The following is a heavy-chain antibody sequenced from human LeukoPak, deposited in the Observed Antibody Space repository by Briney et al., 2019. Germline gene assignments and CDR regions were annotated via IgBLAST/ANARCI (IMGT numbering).Heavy chain of an antibody. V-gene: IGHV4-39*01. CDR1: GGSISSSSYY. J-gene: IGHJ4*02. CDR3: ASFGLLGWYFDY. D-gene: IGHD3-3*01. CDR2: IYYSGST. Sequence: PSETLSLTCTVSGGSISSSSYYWGWIRQPPGKGLEWIGSIYYSGSTYYNPSLKSRVTISVDTSKNQFSLKLSSVTAADTAVYYCASFGLLGWYFDYWGQGTLVTVSS.